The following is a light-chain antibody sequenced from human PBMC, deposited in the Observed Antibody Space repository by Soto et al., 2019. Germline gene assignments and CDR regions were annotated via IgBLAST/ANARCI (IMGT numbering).Light chain of an antibody. CDR2: LGS. CDR1: QSLLHSNGYNY. V-gene: IGKV2-28*01. CDR3: MQATQTPT. Sequence: DIVMTQSPLSLPVTPGEPASISCRSSQSLLHSNGYNYLDWYLQKPGQSPQLLIYLGSNRASGVPDRFSGSGSGTDFTLKISRVEAEDVEIHYYMQATQTPTFGQGTKVEIK. J-gene: IGKJ1*01.